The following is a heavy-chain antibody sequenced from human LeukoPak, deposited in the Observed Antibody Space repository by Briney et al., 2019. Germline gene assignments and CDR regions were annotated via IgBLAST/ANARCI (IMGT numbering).Heavy chain of an antibody. D-gene: IGHD6-19*01. CDR1: GFTFGSYA. Sequence: PGGSLRLSCTTSGFTFGSYAMSWVRQAPGKGLEWVSAISGSGGSTYYADSVKGRFTISRDNSKNTLYLQMNSLRAEDTAVYYCAKAWYSSGWFPFDYWGQGTLVTVSS. V-gene: IGHV3-23*01. J-gene: IGHJ4*02. CDR3: AKAWYSSGWFPFDY. CDR2: ISGSGGST.